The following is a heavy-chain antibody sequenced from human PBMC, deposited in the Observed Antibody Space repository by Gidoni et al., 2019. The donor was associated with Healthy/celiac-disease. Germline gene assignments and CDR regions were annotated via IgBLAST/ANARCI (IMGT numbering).Heavy chain of an antibody. CDR3: AREGLGYCSSTSCQMYGMDV. Sequence: EVQLVESGGGLVQPGGSLRLSCAASGFTFSSYWMSWVRQAPGKGLEWVANIKQDGSEKYYVDSLKGRFTISRDNAKNSLYLQMNSLRAEDTAVYYCAREGLGYCSSTSCQMYGMDVWGQGTTVTVSS. J-gene: IGHJ6*02. D-gene: IGHD2-2*01. V-gene: IGHV3-7*01. CDR2: IKQDGSEK. CDR1: GFTFSSYW.